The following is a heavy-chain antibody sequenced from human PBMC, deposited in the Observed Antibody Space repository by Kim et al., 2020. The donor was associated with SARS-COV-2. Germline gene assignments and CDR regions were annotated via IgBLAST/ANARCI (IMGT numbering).Heavy chain of an antibody. V-gene: IGHV3-30*07. D-gene: IGHD2-21*01. J-gene: IGHJ4*02. CDR3: ARDPHSEYYFDY. CDR2: K. Sequence: KYESESVWGGFTISRDNYKNTLYLEMNSLRAEDTAVYYCARDPHSEYYFDYWGQGSLVTVSS.